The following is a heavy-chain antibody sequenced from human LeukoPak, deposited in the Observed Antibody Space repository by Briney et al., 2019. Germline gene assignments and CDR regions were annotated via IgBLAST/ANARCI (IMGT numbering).Heavy chain of an antibody. D-gene: IGHD4-17*01. Sequence: GGSLRLSCAASGFTFSSYGMHWVRQAPGKGLEWVAFIRYDGSNKYYADSVKGRFTISRDNSKNTLYLQMNSLRAEDTAVYYCAKDRTVTGYGQDYWDQGTLVTVSS. J-gene: IGHJ4*02. CDR1: GFTFSSYG. V-gene: IGHV3-30*02. CDR3: AKDRTVTGYGQDY. CDR2: IRYDGSNK.